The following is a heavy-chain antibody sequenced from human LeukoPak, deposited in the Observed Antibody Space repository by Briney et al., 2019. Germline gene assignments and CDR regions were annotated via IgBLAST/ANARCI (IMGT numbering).Heavy chain of an antibody. CDR2: IYYSGST. CDR3: ARHKIMYYGSGSRWSYFDY. J-gene: IGHJ4*02. V-gene: IGHV4-39*01. CDR1: GGSISSSSYY. D-gene: IGHD3-10*01. Sequence: KPSETLSLTCTVSGGSISSSSYYWGWIRQPPGKGLEWIGSIYYSGSTYYNPSLKSRVTISVDTSKNQFSLKLSSVTAADTAVYYCARHKIMYYGSGSRWSYFDYWGQGTLVTVSS.